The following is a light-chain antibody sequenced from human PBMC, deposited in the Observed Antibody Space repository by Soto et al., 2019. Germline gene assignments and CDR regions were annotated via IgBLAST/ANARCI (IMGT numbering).Light chain of an antibody. J-gene: IGLJ2*01. V-gene: IGLV2-14*01. Sequence: QSVLTQPASVSGSPGQSITISCTGNSSDIGVYNYVSWYQQHPGKAPKLMIYEVSNRPSGVSNRFSGSKSGNTASLTISGLQAEDEADYYCSSFTSSSTLVVFGGGTKLTVL. CDR3: SSFTSSSTLVV. CDR1: SSDIGVYNY. CDR2: EVS.